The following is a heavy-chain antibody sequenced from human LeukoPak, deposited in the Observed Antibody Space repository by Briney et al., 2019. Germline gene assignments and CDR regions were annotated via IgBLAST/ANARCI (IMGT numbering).Heavy chain of an antibody. V-gene: IGHV3-23*01. CDR3: ANGVYAVAGYSNY. D-gene: IGHD6-19*01. CDR2: ISGSGGST. J-gene: IGHJ4*02. CDR1: GFTFSSYA. Sequence: GGSLRLSCAASGFTFSSYAMSWVRQAPGKGLEWVSGISGSGGSTYYADSVNGRFTISRDNSKSTLYLQMHSLRAGDTAVYYCANGVYAVAGYSNYWGQGTLVTVSS.